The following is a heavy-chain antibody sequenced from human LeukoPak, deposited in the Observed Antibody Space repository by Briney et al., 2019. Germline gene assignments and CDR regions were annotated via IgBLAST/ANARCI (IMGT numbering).Heavy chain of an antibody. CDR1: GFTFSSYG. D-gene: IGHD2-15*01. CDR3: AKDPTYCSGGSCYSSVFY. J-gene: IGHJ4*02. Sequence: TGGSLRLSCAASGFTFSSYGMHWVRQAPGKGLEWVAFIRYDGSNKYYADSVKGRFTISRDNSKNTLYLQMNSLRAEGTAVYYCAKDPTYCSGGSCYSSVFYWGQGTLVTVSS. CDR2: IRYDGSNK. V-gene: IGHV3-30*02.